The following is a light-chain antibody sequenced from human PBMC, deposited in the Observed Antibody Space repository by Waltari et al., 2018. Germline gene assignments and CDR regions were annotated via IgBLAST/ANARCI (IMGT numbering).Light chain of an antibody. V-gene: IGKV3D-20*02. J-gene: IGKJ1*01. CDR3: QIYVRLPVT. CDR2: DTS. Sequence: LAWYQQKPGQAPWPLSYDTSTRATGISDKFSGSGSGTDFSLTISRVEPEDFAVYFCQIYVRLPVTFGQGTKVEVK.